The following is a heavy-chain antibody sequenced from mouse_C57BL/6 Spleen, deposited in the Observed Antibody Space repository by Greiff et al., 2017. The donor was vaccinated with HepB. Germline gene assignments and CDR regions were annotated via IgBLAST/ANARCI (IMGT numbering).Heavy chain of an antibody. D-gene: IGHD1-1*01. Sequence: VQLQQSGAELVRPGTSVKVSCKASGYAFTNYLIEWVKQRPGQGLEWIGVINPGSGGTNYNEKFKGKATLTADKSSSTAYMQLSSLTSEDSAVYFCARYYGSSSYYFDYWGQGTTLTVSS. V-gene: IGHV1-54*01. CDR2: INPGSGGT. J-gene: IGHJ2*01. CDR1: GYAFTNYL. CDR3: ARYYGSSSYYFDY.